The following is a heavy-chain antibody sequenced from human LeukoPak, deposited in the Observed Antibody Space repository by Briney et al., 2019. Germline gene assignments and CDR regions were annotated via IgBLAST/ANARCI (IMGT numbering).Heavy chain of an antibody. CDR1: GFTYSSYS. CDR3: ARDSSGWLPFDY. Sequence: GSLRLPCAASGFTYSSYSMNWVRQAPGKGLEWVSSISSSSSYIYYADSVKGRFTISRDNAKNSLYLQMNSLRAEDTAVYYCARDSSGWLPFDYWGKGTLVTVSS. V-gene: IGHV3-21*01. J-gene: IGHJ4*02. D-gene: IGHD6-19*01. CDR2: ISSSSSYI.